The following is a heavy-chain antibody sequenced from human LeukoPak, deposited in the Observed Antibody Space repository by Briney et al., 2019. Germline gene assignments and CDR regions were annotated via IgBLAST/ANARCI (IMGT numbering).Heavy chain of an antibody. V-gene: IGHV1-8*01. CDR3: ARGGRGYSYGSYYYYMDV. Sequence: ASVKVSRKASGYTFTSYDINWVRQATGQGLEWMGWMNPNSGNTGYAQKFQGRVTMTRNTSISTAYMELSSLRSEDTAVYYCARGGRGYSYGSYYYYMDVWGKGTTVTVSS. CDR2: MNPNSGNT. J-gene: IGHJ6*03. CDR1: GYTFTSYD. D-gene: IGHD5-18*01.